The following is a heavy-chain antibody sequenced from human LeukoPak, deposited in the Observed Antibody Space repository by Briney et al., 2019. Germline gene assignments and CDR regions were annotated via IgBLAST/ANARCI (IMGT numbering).Heavy chain of an antibody. CDR2: ISAYNGNT. V-gene: IGHV1-18*01. J-gene: IGHJ3*02. CDR1: GYTFTSYG. CDR3: ASPGYSSSWYFAFDI. D-gene: IGHD6-13*01. Sequence: ASVKVSCKASGYTFTSYGISWVRQAPGQGLEWMGWISAYNGNTNYAQKLQGRVTVTTDTSTSTAYMELRSLRSDDTAVYYCASPGYSSSWYFAFDIWGQGTMVTVSS.